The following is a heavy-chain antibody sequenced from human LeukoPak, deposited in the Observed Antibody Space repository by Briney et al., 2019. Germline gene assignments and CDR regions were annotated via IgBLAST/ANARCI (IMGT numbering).Heavy chain of an antibody. CDR2: IYYSGST. V-gene: IGHV4-59*01. CDR3: ARDGAGRPDAFDI. Sequence: ASETLSLTCTVSGGSISSYYWSWIRQPPGKGLEWIGYIYYSGSTNYNPSLKSRVTISVDTSKNQFSLKRSSVTAAATAVYYCARDGAGRPDAFDIWGQGTMVTVSS. D-gene: IGHD1-1*01. J-gene: IGHJ3*02. CDR1: GGSISSYY.